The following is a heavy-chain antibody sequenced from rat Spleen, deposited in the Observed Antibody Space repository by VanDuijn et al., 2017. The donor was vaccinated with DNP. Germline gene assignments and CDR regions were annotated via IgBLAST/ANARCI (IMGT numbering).Heavy chain of an antibody. CDR3: ARQPPNAGYHPYAMDP. J-gene: IGHJ4*01. V-gene: IGHV2-6*01. Sequence: QVQLKESGPGLVQPSQTLSLTCTVSGFSLTSYTVSWVRQPPGKGLEWIAAISSGGSTYYNSALKSRVSISKDTSKSQVFLKMNSLQTEDTATYYCARQPPNAGYHPYAMDPWGQGTSVTVSS. CDR1: GFSLTSYT. D-gene: IGHD4-3*01. CDR2: ISSGGST.